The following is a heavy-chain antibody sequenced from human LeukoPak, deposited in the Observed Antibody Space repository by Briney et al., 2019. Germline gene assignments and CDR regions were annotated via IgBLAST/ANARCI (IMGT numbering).Heavy chain of an antibody. Sequence: PSETLSLTCSVSGGSVRSTSYYWTWIRQPPGKGLECIGYVYYSGSTNYNPSLKSRVTISVDTSKNQFSLKLSSVTAADTAVYYCARVPKHEGNWFDPWGQGTLVTVSS. CDR1: GGSVRSTSYY. J-gene: IGHJ5*02. CDR2: VYYSGST. CDR3: ARVPKHEGNWFDP. V-gene: IGHV4-61*01.